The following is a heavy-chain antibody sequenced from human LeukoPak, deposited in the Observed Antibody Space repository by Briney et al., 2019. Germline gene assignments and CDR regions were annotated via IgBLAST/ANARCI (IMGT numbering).Heavy chain of an antibody. D-gene: IGHD3-22*01. V-gene: IGHV1-46*01. CDR1: GYTFTSYY. J-gene: IGHJ4*02. Sequence: ASVKVSCKASGYTFTSYYMHWVRQAPGQGLEWMGIINPSGGSTSYAQKFQGRVTMTRDTSTSTVYMELSSLRSEDTAVYYCARVVYYYDSSGYYPLGYRGQGTLVTVSS. CDR3: ARVVYYYDSSGYYPLGY. CDR2: INPSGGST.